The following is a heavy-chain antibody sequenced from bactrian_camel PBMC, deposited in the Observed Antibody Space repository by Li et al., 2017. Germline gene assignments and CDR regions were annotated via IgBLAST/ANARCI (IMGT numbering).Heavy chain of an antibody. CDR2: IRSDGSNT. J-gene: IGHJ4*01. V-gene: IGHV3-2*01. CDR3: AARPLAGNSPIAYDY. D-gene: IGHD6*01. Sequence: HVQLVESGGGLVQPGGSLRLSCAASGFTFSSSYINWVRQAPGKGLEWVSNIRSDGSNTYYADSVEGRFTISRDNAENILYLQMTALEPEDMALYYCAARPLAGNSPIAYDYWGQGTQVTVS. CDR1: GFTFSSSY.